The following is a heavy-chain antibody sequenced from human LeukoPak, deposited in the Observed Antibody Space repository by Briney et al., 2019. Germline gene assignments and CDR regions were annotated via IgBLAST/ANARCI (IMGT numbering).Heavy chain of an antibody. V-gene: IGHV4-39*06. CDR1: GGSISRSNYY. CDR2: IYYSGST. D-gene: IGHD3-22*01. CDR3: ARGLGSYYDSSGYLFDH. J-gene: IGHJ4*02. Sequence: SETLSLTCTVSGGSISRSNYYWGWIRQPPGKGLEWIGSIYYSGSTYYNPSLQSRVTISVDTSKNQFTLKLSSVTAADTAVYYCARGLGSYYDSSGYLFDHWGQGTLVTVSS.